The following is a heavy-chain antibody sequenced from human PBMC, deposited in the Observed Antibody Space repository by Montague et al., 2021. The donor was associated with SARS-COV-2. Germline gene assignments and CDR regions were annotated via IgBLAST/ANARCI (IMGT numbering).Heavy chain of an antibody. Sequence: ETLSLTCSVSGGSINNYYWCWVRQSPGKGLEWIGYIYYSGSVTTSYNPSLKSRVSISVDTSENQFSLKLTSVTAADTAVYYCARRGGGEVFARFMYWYFDVWSRGSLVTVSS. D-gene: IGHD2-21*01. CDR2: IYYSGSVTT. CDR1: GGSINNYY. V-gene: IGHV4-59*13. CDR3: ARRGGGEVFARFMYWYFDV. J-gene: IGHJ2*01.